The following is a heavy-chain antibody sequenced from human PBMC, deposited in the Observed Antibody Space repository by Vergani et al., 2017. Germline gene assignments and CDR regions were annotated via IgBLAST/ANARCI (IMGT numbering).Heavy chain of an antibody. V-gene: IGHV3-23*01. CDR3: ARSGCLQHFEAHYFDS. J-gene: IGHJ4*02. Sequence: EVQLLESGGRLVQPGGSLRLSCVASGFAFSRYAMSWVRQAPGKGLEWVSGLPASGSGISYADSVRGRFTISRDNSKNTLFLQMDSLRAEDTAVYYWARSGCLQHFEAHYFDSWGQGILVTVSS. CDR2: LPASGSGI. D-gene: IGHD5-24*01. CDR1: GFAFSRYA.